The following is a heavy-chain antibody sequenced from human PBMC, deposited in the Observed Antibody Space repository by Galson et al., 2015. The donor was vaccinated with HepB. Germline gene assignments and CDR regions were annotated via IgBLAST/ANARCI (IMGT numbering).Heavy chain of an antibody. D-gene: IGHD3-22*01. Sequence: SLRLSCAASGFTFSSYAMSWVRQAPGKGLEWVSTISGGDGTRYYADSVRGRFTISRDNSKNTLFLQLNSLGAEDTAVYYCAKGNYYDSSGYYIWGQGTMVTVSS. CDR3: AKGNYYDSSGYYI. CDR2: ISGGDGTR. CDR1: GFTFSSYA. V-gene: IGHV3-23*01. J-gene: IGHJ3*02.